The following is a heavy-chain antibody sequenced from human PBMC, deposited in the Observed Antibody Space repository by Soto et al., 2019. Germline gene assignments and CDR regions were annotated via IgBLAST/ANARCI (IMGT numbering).Heavy chain of an antibody. V-gene: IGHV3-33*06. CDR3: AKYVAVAGTALYGMDV. CDR2: IWYDGSNK. Sequence: GGSLRLSCAASGFTFSSYGMHWVRQAPGKGLEWVAVIWYDGSNKYYADSVKGRFTISRDNSKNTLYLQMNSLRAEDTAVYYCAKYVAVAGTALYGMDVWGKGTTVTVSS. CDR1: GFTFSSYG. D-gene: IGHD6-19*01. J-gene: IGHJ6*04.